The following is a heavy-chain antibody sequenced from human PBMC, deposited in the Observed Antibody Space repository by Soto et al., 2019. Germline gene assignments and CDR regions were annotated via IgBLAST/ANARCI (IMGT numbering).Heavy chain of an antibody. Sequence: QVQVVESGGGVVQPGGSLTLSCAASGFRFSSFGMHWVRQAPGKGLEWVAVIWHDGKKKYYADSGKGRFTISRDNSKNRLLLEMNSVRAEDTAVYYCARARGQDEAMDHWGQGTLVTVSS. CDR3: ARARGQDEAMDH. V-gene: IGHV3-33*02. J-gene: IGHJ4*02. CDR1: GFRFSSFG. CDR2: IWHDGKKK.